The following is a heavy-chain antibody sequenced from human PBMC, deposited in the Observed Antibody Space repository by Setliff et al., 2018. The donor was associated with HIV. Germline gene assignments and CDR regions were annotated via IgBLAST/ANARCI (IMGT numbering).Heavy chain of an antibody. CDR2: IYTSGST. V-gene: IGHV4-61*02. CDR1: GGSISSGSYY. D-gene: IGHD2-21*01. CDR3: ARGVARQVVIDRWFDP. Sequence: SETLSLTCTVSGGSISSGSYYWSWIRQPAGKGLEWIGRIYTSGSTNYNPSLKSRVTMSIDTSKNQFSLKLNSVTAADTAVYYCARGVARQVVIDRWFDPWGQGTPVTSPQ. J-gene: IGHJ5*02.